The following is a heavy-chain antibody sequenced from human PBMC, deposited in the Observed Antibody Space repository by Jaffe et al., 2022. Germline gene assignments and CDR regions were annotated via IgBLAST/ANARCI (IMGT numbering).Heavy chain of an antibody. V-gene: IGHV4-59*01. J-gene: IGHJ6*03. CDR1: GGSISSYY. CDR2: IYYSGST. CDR3: ARDYGHMVQGVQNYYYYYMDV. D-gene: IGHD3-10*01. Sequence: QVQLQESGPGLVKPSETLSLTCTVSGGSISSYYWSWIRQPPGKGLEWIGYIYYSGSTNYNPSLKSRVTISVDTSKNQFSLKLSSVTAADTAVYYCARDYGHMVQGVQNYYYYYMDVWGKGTTVTVSS.